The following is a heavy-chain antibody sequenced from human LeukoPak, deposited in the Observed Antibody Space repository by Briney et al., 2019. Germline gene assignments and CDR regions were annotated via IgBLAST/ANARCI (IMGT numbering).Heavy chain of an antibody. J-gene: IGHJ3*02. V-gene: IGHV4-34*01. D-gene: IGHD6-19*01. CDR1: GGSFSGYY. CDR3: ARAEQWLVPDAFDI. CDR2: INHSGST. Sequence: SETLSLTCAVYGGSFSGYYWSWIRQPPGKGLEWIGEINHSGSTNYNPSLKSRVTISVDMSKNQFSLKLSSVTAADTAAYYCARAEQWLVPDAFDIWGQGTMVTVSS.